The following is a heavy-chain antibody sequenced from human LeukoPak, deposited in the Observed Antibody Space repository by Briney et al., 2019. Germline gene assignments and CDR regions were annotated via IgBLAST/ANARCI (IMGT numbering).Heavy chain of an antibody. D-gene: IGHD3-10*01. J-gene: IGHJ6*03. CDR1: GGSISSYY. CDR2: IYYSGST. Sequence: SETLSLTCTVSGGSISSYYWSWIRQPPGKGLEWIGYIYYSGSTNYNPSLKSRVTISVDTSKNQFSLKLSSVTAADTAVYYCARELLLWFGEELYYMDVWGKGTTVTVSS. CDR3: ARELLLWFGEELYYMDV. V-gene: IGHV4-59*12.